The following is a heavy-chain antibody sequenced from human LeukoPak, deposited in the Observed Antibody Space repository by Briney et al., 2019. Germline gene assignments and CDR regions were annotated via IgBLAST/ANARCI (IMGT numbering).Heavy chain of an antibody. D-gene: IGHD3-22*01. CDR3: AIRPNTYYYDSSGYPYDAFDI. V-gene: IGHV4-61*02. CDR2: IYISGST. J-gene: IGHJ3*02. CDR1: GVSISSGSYY. Sequence: SETLSLTCTVSGVSISSGSYYWTWIRQPAGKGLEWIGRIYISGSTNYNPSLKGRVTMSIDTSKNQFSLKLSSVTAADTAVYYCAIRPNTYYYDSSGYPYDAFDIWGQGTMVTVSS.